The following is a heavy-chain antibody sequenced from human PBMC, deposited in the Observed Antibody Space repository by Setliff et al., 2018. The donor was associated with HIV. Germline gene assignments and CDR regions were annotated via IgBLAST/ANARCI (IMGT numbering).Heavy chain of an antibody. V-gene: IGHV1-69*05. CDR1: GDTFSSYA. J-gene: IGHJ3*02. CDR2: IIPIFATA. D-gene: IGHD3-22*01. CDR3: ARVLFDTMIVVAQAAFDI. Sequence: PSVKVSCKASGDTFSSYALSWVRQAPGQGLEWMGGIIPIFATANSAQKFQGRVTMTTDTSTSTAYMELRNLRSDDTAVFYCARVLFDTMIVVAQAAFDIWGQGTMVTVSS.